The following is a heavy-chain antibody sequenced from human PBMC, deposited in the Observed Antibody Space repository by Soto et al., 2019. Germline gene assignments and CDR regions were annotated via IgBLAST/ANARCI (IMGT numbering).Heavy chain of an antibody. J-gene: IGHJ4*02. D-gene: IGHD7-27*01. Sequence: QVQLQQWGAGLLKPSETLSLTCAVYGRSFSGYYWNWIRQPPGKGLEWIGEINHSGGTNYNPSLKSRVTISVYPSTNQFSLKLSSVTAADTAVYYCARGWGKIFDYWGQGTLVTVSS. CDR2: INHSGGT. CDR1: GRSFSGYY. V-gene: IGHV4-34*01. CDR3: ARGWGKIFDY.